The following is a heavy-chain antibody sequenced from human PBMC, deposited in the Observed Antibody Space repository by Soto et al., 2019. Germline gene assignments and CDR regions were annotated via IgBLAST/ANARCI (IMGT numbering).Heavy chain of an antibody. CDR2: ISYDGSNK. V-gene: IGHV3-30-3*01. D-gene: IGHD6-13*01. J-gene: IGHJ6*02. CDR3: ARDLRGSSWYYYYYGMDV. CDR1: GFTFSSYA. Sequence: QVQLVESGGGVVQPGRSLRLSCAASGFTFSSYAMHWVRQAPGKGLEWVAVISYDGSNKYYADSVKGRFTISRDNPKNALYLQLNGLRSEDTAVYYSARDLRGSSWYYYYYGMDVWGQGTTVTVSS.